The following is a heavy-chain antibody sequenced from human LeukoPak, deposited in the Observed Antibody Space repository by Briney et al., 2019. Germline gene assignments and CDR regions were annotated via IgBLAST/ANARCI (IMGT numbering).Heavy chain of an antibody. CDR3: ARRVTGITVAGTVAWFDP. J-gene: IGHJ5*02. CDR2: INPNSGGT. D-gene: IGHD6-19*01. Sequence: ASVKVSCKASGYTFTGSYIHWVRQAPGQGLEWMGWINPNSGGTNYAQKFQGRVTMTRDTSISTAYMELSRLRSDDTAVYYRARRVTGITVAGTVAWFDPWGQGTLVTVSS. V-gene: IGHV1-2*02. CDR1: GYTFTGSY.